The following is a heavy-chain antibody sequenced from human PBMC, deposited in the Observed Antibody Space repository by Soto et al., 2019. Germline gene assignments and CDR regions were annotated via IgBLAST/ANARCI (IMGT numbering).Heavy chain of an antibody. Sequence: GASVKVSCKASGYTFTGYYMHWVRQAPGQGLEWMGWINPNSGGTNYAQKFQGWVTMTRDTSISTAYMELSRLRSDDTAVYYCARSITMIVGTYNWFDPWGQGTLVTVSS. CDR2: INPNSGGT. CDR3: ARSITMIVGTYNWFDP. V-gene: IGHV1-2*04. J-gene: IGHJ5*02. CDR1: GYTFTGYY. D-gene: IGHD3-22*01.